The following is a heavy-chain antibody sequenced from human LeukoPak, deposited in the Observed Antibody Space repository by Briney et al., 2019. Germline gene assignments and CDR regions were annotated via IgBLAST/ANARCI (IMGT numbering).Heavy chain of an antibody. D-gene: IGHD5-18*01. CDR2: INHSGST. V-gene: IGHV4-34*01. CDR1: GGSFSGYY. Sequence: SETLSLTCAVYGGSFSGYYWSWIRQPPGKGLEWIGEINHSGSTNYNPSLKSRVTISVDTSKNQFSLKLSSVTAADTAVHYCARGRYSYGYASWFDPWGQGTLVTVSS. CDR3: ARGRYSYGYASWFDP. J-gene: IGHJ5*02.